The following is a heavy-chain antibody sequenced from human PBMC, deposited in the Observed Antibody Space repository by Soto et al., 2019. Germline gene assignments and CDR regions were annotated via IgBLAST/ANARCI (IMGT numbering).Heavy chain of an antibody. D-gene: IGHD2-21*02. J-gene: IGHJ4*02. Sequence: SETLSLTCTVSGGSIGGSNYFWGWIRQSPGTGLEWLGTIYSSGTTYYSPSLKSRITMSLDTSKDQFSLKLKSVTAADTALYFCARQRTSVVTQAYFDVWGPGSLVTVSS. CDR2: IYSSGTT. CDR3: ARQRTSVVTQAYFDV. CDR1: GGSIGGSNYF. V-gene: IGHV4-39*01.